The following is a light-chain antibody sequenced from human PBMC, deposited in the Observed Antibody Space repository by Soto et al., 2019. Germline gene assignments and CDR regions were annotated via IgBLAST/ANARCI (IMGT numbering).Light chain of an antibody. CDR3: QQYGSSPRT. J-gene: IGKJ1*01. Sequence: EIVLTQSPGTLSLSPGERATLSCRASQSVSSSYLAWYQQKPGQAPRLLIYGASSRATGIPGRFSGSGSGTDLTLTSSRLEPEDFAVYYCQQYGSSPRTFGQGTKVEIK. CDR1: QSVSSSY. V-gene: IGKV3-20*01. CDR2: GAS.